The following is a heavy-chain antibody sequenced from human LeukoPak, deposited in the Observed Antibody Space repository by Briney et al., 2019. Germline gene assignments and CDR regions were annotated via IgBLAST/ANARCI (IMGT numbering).Heavy chain of an antibody. CDR3: ARDNGGWFDS. D-gene: IGHD3-10*01. CDR2: IKQGGREE. CDR1: EFIFSDYW. Sequence: GGCLRLSCVASEFIFSDYWMSWVRQAPGKGLEWGANIKQGGREEKYVGSVKGGFPISRDDAKTTLYLQMDSLSGDDTAVYYCARDNGGWFDSWGRGTLVTVSS. J-gene: IGHJ5*01. V-gene: IGHV3-7*03.